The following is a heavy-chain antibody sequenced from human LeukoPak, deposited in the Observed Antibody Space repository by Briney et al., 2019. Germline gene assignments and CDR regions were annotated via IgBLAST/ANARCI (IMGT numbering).Heavy chain of an antibody. J-gene: IGHJ6*03. Sequence: ASVKVSCKASGYTFTSYDINWVRQATGQGLEWMGWMNPNSGNTGYAQKFQGRVTVTRNTSISTAYMELSSLRSEDTAVYYCARSSSSTSWDYYYYCMDVWGKGTTVTVSS. CDR2: MNPNSGNT. CDR3: ARSSSSTSWDYYYYCMDV. D-gene: IGHD2-2*01. CDR1: GYTFTSYD. V-gene: IGHV1-8*01.